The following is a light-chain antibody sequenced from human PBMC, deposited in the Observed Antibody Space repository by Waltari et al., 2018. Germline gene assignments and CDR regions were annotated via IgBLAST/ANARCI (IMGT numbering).Light chain of an antibody. CDR3: QQYGSSPLVT. CDR2: GAS. V-gene: IGKV3-20*01. Sequence: EIVLTQSPGTLSLSPGERATLSCRASESVSSTYLVWYQQKSGQAPRLLIYGASRRATGIPERFSGSGSGAEFTLTISRLEPEDFAVYYCQQYGSSPLVTFGGGTKVEIK. CDR1: ESVSSTY. J-gene: IGKJ4*01.